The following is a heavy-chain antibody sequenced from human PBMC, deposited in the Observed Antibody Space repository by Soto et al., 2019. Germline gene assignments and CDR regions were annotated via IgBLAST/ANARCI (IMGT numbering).Heavy chain of an antibody. Sequence: GGSLRLSCAASGFTFSIYAMFWVRQAPEKGLEWVSDISASGNTYHADSVKGRFIISRDNSRNTLYLQMTGLRADDTAIYYCAKFREYYQGSGSRTYYFYGMDVWGQGTTVTVSS. CDR2: ISASGNT. V-gene: IGHV3-23*01. CDR3: AKFREYYQGSGSRTYYFYGMDV. D-gene: IGHD3-10*01. J-gene: IGHJ6*02. CDR1: GFTFSIYA.